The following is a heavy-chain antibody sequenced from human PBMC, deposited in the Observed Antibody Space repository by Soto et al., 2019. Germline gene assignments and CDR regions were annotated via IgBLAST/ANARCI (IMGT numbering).Heavy chain of an antibody. CDR2: INPSGGST. J-gene: IGHJ4*02. V-gene: IGHV1-46*01. CDR1: GYTFTSYY. CDR3: ARDRSMTTVTTASYYFDY. Sequence: ASVKISCKASGYTFTSYYIHWVRQAPGQGLEWMGIINPSGGSTSYAQKFQGRVTMTRDTSTSTVYMELSSLRSEDTAVYYCARDRSMTTVTTASYYFDYWGQGTLVTVSS. D-gene: IGHD4-17*01.